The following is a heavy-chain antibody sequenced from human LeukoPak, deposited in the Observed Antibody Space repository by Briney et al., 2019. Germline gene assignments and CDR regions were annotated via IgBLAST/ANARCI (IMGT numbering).Heavy chain of an antibody. CDR3: AREGYCSSTSCYASDAFDI. J-gene: IGHJ3*02. Sequence: GGSLRLSCAASGFTFSSYGMHWVRQAPGKGLEWVAVIWYDGSNKYYADSVKGRFTISRDNSKNTLYLQMNSLRAEDMAVYYCAREGYCSSTSCYASDAFDIWGQGTMVTVSS. D-gene: IGHD2-2*01. CDR2: IWYDGSNK. CDR1: GFTFSSYG. V-gene: IGHV3-33*01.